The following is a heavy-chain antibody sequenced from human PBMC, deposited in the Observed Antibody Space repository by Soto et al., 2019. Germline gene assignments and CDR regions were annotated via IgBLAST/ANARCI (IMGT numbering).Heavy chain of an antibody. Sequence: PGGSLRLSCAASGFTFSSYWMHWVRQAPGKGLEWVAVIWYDGSNKYYADSVKGRFTISRDNSKNTLYLQMNSLRAEDTAVYYCAKARYSSSWYFRDYYYYGMDVWGQGTTVTVSS. D-gene: IGHD6-13*01. CDR3: AKARYSSSWYFRDYYYYGMDV. CDR1: GFTFSSYW. J-gene: IGHJ6*02. CDR2: IWYDGSNK. V-gene: IGHV3-30*02.